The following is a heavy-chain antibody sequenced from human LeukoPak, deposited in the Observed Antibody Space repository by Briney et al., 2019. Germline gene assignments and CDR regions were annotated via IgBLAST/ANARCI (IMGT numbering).Heavy chain of an antibody. Sequence: KPSETLSLTCTVSGGSISSSYYWSWIRQPPGKGLEWIGHIFYTGSTNYNPSLKSRVTISVDTSKNHFSLRLRSVTAADTAVYYCARGTPDIWGQGTMVTVSS. D-gene: IGHD2-15*01. CDR2: IFYTGST. CDR1: GGSISSSYY. J-gene: IGHJ3*02. V-gene: IGHV4-61*03. CDR3: ARGTPDI.